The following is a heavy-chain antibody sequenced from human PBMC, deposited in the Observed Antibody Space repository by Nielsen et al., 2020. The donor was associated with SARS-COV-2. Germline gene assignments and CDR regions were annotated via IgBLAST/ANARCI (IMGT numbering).Heavy chain of an antibody. CDR2: IWYDGTKK. V-gene: IGHV3-33*08. CDR3: AREETSYVYGMDV. D-gene: IGHD3-16*01. Sequence: GESLKISCAASGFTFSGYGMHWVRQAPGKGLEWVAIIWYDGTKKYYADSVKGRFTISRDSSKSTLFLQMNSLRAEDTAVYYCAREETSYVYGMDVWGQGTTVTVSS. J-gene: IGHJ6*02. CDR1: GFTFSGYG.